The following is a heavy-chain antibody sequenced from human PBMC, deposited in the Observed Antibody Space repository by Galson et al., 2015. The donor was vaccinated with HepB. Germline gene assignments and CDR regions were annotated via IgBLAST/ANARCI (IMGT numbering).Heavy chain of an antibody. Sequence: GYSFTSYWIGWVRQMPGKGLEWMGIVYPGDSDTRYNPSFQGQVTISADKSITTAYLQWSSLKASDTAMYYCARLRDSSSWYFDYWGQGTLVTVSS. V-gene: IGHV5-51*01. J-gene: IGHJ4*02. D-gene: IGHD6-13*01. CDR1: GYSFTSYW. CDR3: ARLRDSSSWYFDY. CDR2: VYPGDSDT.